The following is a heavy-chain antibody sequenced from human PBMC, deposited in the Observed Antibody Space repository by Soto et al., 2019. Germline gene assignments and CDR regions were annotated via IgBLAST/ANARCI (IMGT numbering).Heavy chain of an antibody. CDR3: ARAGPVSIRITMLVVGDFDY. V-gene: IGHV3-30-3*01. CDR1: GFTFSSYA. D-gene: IGHD3-22*01. J-gene: IGHJ4*02. CDR2: ISYDGSNK. Sequence: GGSLRLSCAASGFTFSSYAMHWVRQAPGKGLEWVAVISYDGSNKYYADSVKGRFTISRDNSKNTLYLQMNSLRAEDTAVYYCARAGPVSIRITMLVVGDFDYWGQGTLVTVSS.